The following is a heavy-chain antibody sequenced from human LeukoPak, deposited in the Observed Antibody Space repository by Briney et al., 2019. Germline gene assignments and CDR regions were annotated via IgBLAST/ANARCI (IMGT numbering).Heavy chain of an antibody. V-gene: IGHV3-53*01. CDR1: GFTVSTSW. CDR3: ARNILFAFDI. CDR2: IYNDGSK. Sequence: GESLRLSCAASGFTVSTSWMSWVRQAPGKGLEWVSIIYNDGSKYYEDSMKGGFTISRENSKNTLYLQVNSLGAEDTAMYYCARNILFAFDIWGQGTMVTVSS. J-gene: IGHJ3*02.